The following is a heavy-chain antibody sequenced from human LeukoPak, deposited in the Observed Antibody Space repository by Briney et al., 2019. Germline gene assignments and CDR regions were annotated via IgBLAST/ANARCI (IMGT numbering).Heavy chain of an antibody. CDR2: FSASGNS. J-gene: IGHJ3*02. Sequence: SETLSLTCTVSGDSISNDDYYWSWIRQPAGKGLEWIGRFSASGNSNYNPSLKSRLTISVDTSKNQFSLKLTSVTAADTALYYCAREIHYDSSGQRSLHAFDIWGQGTMVTVSS. D-gene: IGHD3-22*01. CDR3: AREIHYDSSGQRSLHAFDI. CDR1: GDSISNDDYY. V-gene: IGHV4-61*02.